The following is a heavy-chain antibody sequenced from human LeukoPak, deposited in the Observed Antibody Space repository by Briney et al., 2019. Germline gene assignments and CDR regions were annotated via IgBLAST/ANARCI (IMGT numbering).Heavy chain of an antibody. V-gene: IGHV1-3*01. Sequence: GASVKVSCKASGYTFTSYAMHWVRQAPGQRLEWMGWINAGNGNTKYSQTFQGRVTITRDTSASTAYMELSSLRSEDTAVYYCARLALRQNWFDPWGQGTLVTVSS. CDR1: GYTFTSYA. CDR3: ARLALRQNWFDP. J-gene: IGHJ5*02. CDR2: INAGNGNT. D-gene: IGHD3-16*01.